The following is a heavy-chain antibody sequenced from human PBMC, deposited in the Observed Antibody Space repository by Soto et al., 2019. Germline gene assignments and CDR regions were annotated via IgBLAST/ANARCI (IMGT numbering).Heavy chain of an antibody. CDR1: GYTFTSYG. D-gene: IGHD3-10*01. Sequence: QVQLVQSGAEVKKPGASVKVSCKASGYTFTSYGISWVRQAPGQGLEWMRWISAYNGNTNYAQKLQGRVTMTTDTATSTAYMELRSLRSDDTAVYYCAVDYYGSGSYYSNHYYYYGMDVWGQGTTVTVSS. J-gene: IGHJ6*02. V-gene: IGHV1-18*01. CDR2: ISAYNGNT. CDR3: AVDYYGSGSYYSNHYYYYGMDV.